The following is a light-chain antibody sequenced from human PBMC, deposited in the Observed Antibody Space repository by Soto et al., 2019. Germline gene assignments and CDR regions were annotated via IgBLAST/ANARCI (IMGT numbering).Light chain of an antibody. CDR2: GAS. J-gene: IGKJ4*01. V-gene: IGKV3-20*01. CDR3: QQYCSVPLT. Sequence: EIVLTQSPGTLSLSPGERATLSCRASESVSTNYLAWYQQKPGQAPRLLISGASSRATGIPDRFSGSGSVADFNLTINRLEPEEFAVYYCQQYCSVPLTFGGGTKVEIK. CDR1: ESVSTNY.